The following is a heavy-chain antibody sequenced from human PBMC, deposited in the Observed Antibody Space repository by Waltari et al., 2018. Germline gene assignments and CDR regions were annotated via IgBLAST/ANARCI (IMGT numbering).Heavy chain of an antibody. CDR1: GFTINNNA. Sequence: EVQLVESGGGLVQPGESLRLSGAASGFTINNNAISWVRQAPGKGLEWVSSTTDSGVTTYYADFVKGRSIISTDNSRNTVYLEMNTVRVEDTALYFCARGLGELLPFDFWGQGTMVTVSS. V-gene: IGHV3-23*04. CDR2: TTDSGVTT. CDR3: ARGLGELLPFDF. J-gene: IGHJ4*02. D-gene: IGHD3-10*01.